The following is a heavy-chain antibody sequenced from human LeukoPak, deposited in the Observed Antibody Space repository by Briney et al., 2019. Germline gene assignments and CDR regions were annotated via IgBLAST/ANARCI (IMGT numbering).Heavy chain of an antibody. D-gene: IGHD6-19*01. CDR3: ARGGGGTGWYLFDD. V-gene: IGHV4-61*02. J-gene: IGHJ4*02. CDR1: GGSISGGSYY. Sequence: SETLSLTCTVSGGSISGGSYYWSWIRQPAGKGLDWIGRIYTTGSTNYNPSLKSRVTISMDTSKNQFSLNLSSVTAADTAVYYRARGGGGTGWYLFDDWGQGTLVTVSS. CDR2: IYTTGST.